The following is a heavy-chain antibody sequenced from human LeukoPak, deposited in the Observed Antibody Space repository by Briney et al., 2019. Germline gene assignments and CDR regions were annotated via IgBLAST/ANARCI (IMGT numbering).Heavy chain of an antibody. J-gene: IGHJ6*03. CDR2: IRYDGSNK. CDR3: AKGQVLLWFGPYYYYMDV. CDR1: GFTFSSYG. Sequence: WGSLRLSCAASGFTFSSYGIHWVRQVPGKGLEWVAFIRYDGSNKYYADSVKGRFTISRDNSKNTLYLQMNSLRAEDTAVYYCAKGQVLLWFGPYYYYMDVWGKGTTVTISS. V-gene: IGHV3-30*02. D-gene: IGHD3-10*01.